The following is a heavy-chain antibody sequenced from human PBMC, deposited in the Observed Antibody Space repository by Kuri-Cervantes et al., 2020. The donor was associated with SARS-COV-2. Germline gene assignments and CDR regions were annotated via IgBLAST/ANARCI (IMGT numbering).Heavy chain of an antibody. CDR3: ARWPSWSGSIDY. CDR2: VYHSGNT. J-gene: IGHJ4*02. D-gene: IGHD3-3*01. Sequence: LRLSCTVSGGSITSGEHYWTWIRQHPEKGLEWIGYVYHSGNTYYHPSLKSRLTISIDTSQNQFSLKLSSVTAADTAVYYCARWPSWSGSIDYWGQGTLVTVSS. CDR1: GGSITSGEHY. V-gene: IGHV4-31*03.